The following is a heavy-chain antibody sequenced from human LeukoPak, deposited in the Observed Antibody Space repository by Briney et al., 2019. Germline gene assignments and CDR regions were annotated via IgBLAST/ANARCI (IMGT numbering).Heavy chain of an antibody. Sequence: SQTLSLICTVSGGSVSSGRYYWSWIRQPPWRGLEWIGFISYSGSTHYNHSLKSPVTMSVDTSKNQFSLKLSSVTAADTAVYYCARAVSSVVVIPFWGQGTLVTVSS. J-gene: IGHJ4*02. V-gene: IGHV4-61*01. D-gene: IGHD3-22*01. CDR3: ARAVSSVVVIPF. CDR2: ISYSGST. CDR1: GGSVSSGRYY.